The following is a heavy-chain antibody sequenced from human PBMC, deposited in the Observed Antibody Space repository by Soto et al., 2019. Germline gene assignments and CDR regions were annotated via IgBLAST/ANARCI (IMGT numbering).Heavy chain of an antibody. CDR3: ARSHLPDFWSGYYSYFDY. CDR2: INHSGST. Sequence: TSETLSLTCAVYGGSFSGYYWSWIRQPPGKGLEWIGEINHSGSTNYNPSLKSRVTISVDTSKNQFSLKLSSVTAADTAVYYCARSHLPDFWSGYYSYFDYWGQGTLVTVPS. CDR1: GGSFSGYY. V-gene: IGHV4-34*01. J-gene: IGHJ4*02. D-gene: IGHD3-3*01.